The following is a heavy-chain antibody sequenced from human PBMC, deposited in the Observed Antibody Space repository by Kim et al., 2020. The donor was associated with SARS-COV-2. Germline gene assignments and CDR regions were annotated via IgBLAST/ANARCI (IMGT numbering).Heavy chain of an antibody. Sequence: GGSLRLSCEASGFSLSNYWMRWVRQAPGKGLEWVASLRYEGSAKFYADSVKGRFTISRDSAQNSLFLHMSSLGAEDSALYYCARSISDTESPRIGIYF. D-gene: IGHD5-18*01. CDR2: LRYEGSAK. J-gene: IGHJ1*01. CDR1: GFSLSNYW. V-gene: IGHV3-7*01. CDR3: ARSISDTESPRIGIYF.